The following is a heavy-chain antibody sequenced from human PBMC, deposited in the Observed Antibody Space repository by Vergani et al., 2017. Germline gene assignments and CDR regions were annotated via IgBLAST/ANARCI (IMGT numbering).Heavy chain of an antibody. V-gene: IGHV3-33*01. CDR3: AGDRGQWLGNYYFDY. CDR1: GFTFSSYG. D-gene: IGHD6-19*01. Sequence: QVQLVESGGGVVQPGRSLRLSCAASGFTFSSYGMHWVRQAPGKGLEWVAVIWYDGSNKYYADSVKGRFTISRDNSKNTLYLQMNSLRAEDTAVYYCAGDRGQWLGNYYFDYWGQGTLVTVSS. J-gene: IGHJ4*02. CDR2: IWYDGSNK.